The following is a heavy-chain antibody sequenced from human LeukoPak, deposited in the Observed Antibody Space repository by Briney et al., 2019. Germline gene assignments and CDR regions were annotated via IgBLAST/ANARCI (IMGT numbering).Heavy chain of an antibody. J-gene: IGHJ5*02. CDR1: GGSFSSYF. Sequence: SETLSLTCVVYGGSFSSYFWTWLRQSPAKGLEWIGEINQSGDTDYNPSLKSRANISIDTSRRQFSLTLSSVTAADTAMYYCARVLGIAVVPGATEDNYFDPWGQGTLVVVSS. D-gene: IGHD2-2*01. CDR3: ARVLGIAVVPGATEDNYFDP. CDR2: INQSGDT. V-gene: IGHV4-34*01.